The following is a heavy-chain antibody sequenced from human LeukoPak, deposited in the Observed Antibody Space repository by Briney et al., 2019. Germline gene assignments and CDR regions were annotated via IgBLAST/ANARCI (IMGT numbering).Heavy chain of an antibody. CDR1: GGSISSYY. J-gene: IGHJ6*02. CDR2: IYYSGST. D-gene: IGHD3-3*01. CDR3: ARSLRFLEWSLDNYGMDV. Sequence: SETLSLTCTVSGGSISSYYWSWIRQPPGKGLEWIGYIYYSGSTNYNPSLKSRVTISVDTSKNQFSLKLSSVTAADTAVYYCARSLRFLEWSLDNYGMDVWGQGTTVTVSS. V-gene: IGHV4-59*08.